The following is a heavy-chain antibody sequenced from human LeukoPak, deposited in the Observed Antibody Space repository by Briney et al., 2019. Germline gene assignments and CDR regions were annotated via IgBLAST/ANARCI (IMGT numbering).Heavy chain of an antibody. D-gene: IGHD3-10*01. CDR1: GHSFTSYW. CDR3: ARRGYYYYGMDV. CDR2: IDPGDSYT. V-gene: IGHV5-10-1*01. Sequence: PGESLKISCKDSGHSFTSYWISWVRQMPGKGLEWMGRIDPGDSYTNYSPSFQGHVTISVDKSISTAYLQWTSLKSSDSAMYYCARRGYYYYGMDVWGQGTTVTVSS. J-gene: IGHJ6*02.